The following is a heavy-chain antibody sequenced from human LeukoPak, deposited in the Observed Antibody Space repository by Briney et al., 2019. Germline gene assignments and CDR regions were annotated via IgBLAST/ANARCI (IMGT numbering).Heavy chain of an antibody. V-gene: IGHV3-30-3*01. CDR2: ISYDGSNK. J-gene: IGHJ5*02. Sequence: GGSLRLSCAASGFTFSSYAMHWVRQAPGKGLEWVAVISYDGSNKYYADSVKGRFTISRDNSKNTLYLQMNSLRAEDTAVYYCARDWVPSIAAAGLGWFDPWGQGTLVTVSS. D-gene: IGHD6-13*01. CDR1: GFTFSSYA. CDR3: ARDWVPSIAAAGLGWFDP.